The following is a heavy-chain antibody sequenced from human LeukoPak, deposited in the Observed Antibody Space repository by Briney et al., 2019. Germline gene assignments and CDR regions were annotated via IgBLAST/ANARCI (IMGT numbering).Heavy chain of an antibody. CDR3: ARDASALY. CDR1: GFTFDDYG. D-gene: IGHD6-19*01. J-gene: IGHJ4*02. V-gene: IGHV3-20*04. Sequence: RTGGSLRLSCAASGFTFDDYGMSWVRQAPGKGLEWVSGINWNGGSTGYADSVKGRFTISRDNARDSLYLQMNSLRDDDTSVYFCARDASALYWGRGTLVTVSS. CDR2: INWNGGST.